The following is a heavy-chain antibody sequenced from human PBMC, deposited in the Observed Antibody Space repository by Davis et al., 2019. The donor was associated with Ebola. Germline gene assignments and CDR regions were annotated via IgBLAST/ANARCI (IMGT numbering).Heavy chain of an antibody. CDR3: ARNNDPSDQGSDSFDI. Sequence: SETLSLTCTVPGGSISSYYWSWIRQPPGKGLEWIGYIYYSGSTNYNPSLESRLTLSVDRSKSQVTLNLSSVTAADTAVYYCARNNDPSDQGSDSFDIWGQGTLVTVSS. J-gene: IGHJ3*02. CDR2: IYYSGST. CDR1: GGSISSYY. D-gene: IGHD3-22*01. V-gene: IGHV4-59*01.